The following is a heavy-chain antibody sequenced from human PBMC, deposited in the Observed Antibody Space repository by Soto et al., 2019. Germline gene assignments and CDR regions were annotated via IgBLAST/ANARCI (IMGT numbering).Heavy chain of an antibody. CDR3: VGGQYYFDY. J-gene: IGHJ4*02. V-gene: IGHV3-30*03. CDR2: ISYDGSNK. CDR1: GFPFTTYG. Sequence: QVQLVESGGGVVQPGRSLRLSCAASGFPFTTYGMHWVREGPGKGLEWVAVISYDGSNKYYADSVKGRFTISGDNSKNTLYLQMNSLRPEDTALCYCVGGQYYFDYRGQGTLVTVSS. D-gene: IGHD3-10*01.